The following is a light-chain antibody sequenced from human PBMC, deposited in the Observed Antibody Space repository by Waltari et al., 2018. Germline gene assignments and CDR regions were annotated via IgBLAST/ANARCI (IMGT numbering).Light chain of an antibody. CDR3: QQHHNLPYT. Sequence: DIQMTQSPSTLPASVGDRVTITCRASQSISSWLAWYQQKPGKAPKLLIYDASSLESGVPSRFSGSGSGTEFTLTISSLQPDDIGTYYCQQHHNLPYTFGQGTK. CDR2: DAS. CDR1: QSISSW. J-gene: IGKJ2*01. V-gene: IGKV1-5*01.